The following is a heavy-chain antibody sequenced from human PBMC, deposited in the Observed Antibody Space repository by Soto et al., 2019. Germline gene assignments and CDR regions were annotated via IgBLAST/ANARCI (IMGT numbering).Heavy chain of an antibody. J-gene: IGHJ4*02. Sequence: LRLSCAASGFTFSSYAMSWVRQAPGKGLEWVSAISSSGGSTYYADSVKGRFTISRDNSKNTLYLQMNSLRAEDTAVYYCAKDGPPRSITIFGVVDYWGQGTLVTVSS. CDR3: AKDGPPRSITIFGVVDY. D-gene: IGHD3-3*01. V-gene: IGHV3-23*01. CDR2: ISSSGGST. CDR1: GFTFSSYA.